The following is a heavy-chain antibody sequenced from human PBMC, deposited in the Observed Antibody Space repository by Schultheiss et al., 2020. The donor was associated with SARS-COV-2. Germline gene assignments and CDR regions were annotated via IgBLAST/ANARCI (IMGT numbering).Heavy chain of an antibody. V-gene: IGHV3-15*07. CDR2: IKSKTDGGTT. Sequence: GGSLRLSCAASGFTFSNAWMNWVRQAPGKGLEWVGRIKSKTDGGTTDYAAPVKGRFTISRDDSKNTLYLQMNSLRAEDTAVYYCARGSYYYGSGSRPYYYYGMDVWGQGTTVTVSS. J-gene: IGHJ6*02. CDR3: ARGSYYYGSGSRPYYYYGMDV. CDR1: GFTFSNAW. D-gene: IGHD3-10*01.